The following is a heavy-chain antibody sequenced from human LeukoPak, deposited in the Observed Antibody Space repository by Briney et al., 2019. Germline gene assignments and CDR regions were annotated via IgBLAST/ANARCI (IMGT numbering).Heavy chain of an antibody. CDR1: GFTFSNYA. CDR3: AKDSEFSNVDTAMVTAVFDY. D-gene: IGHD5-18*01. J-gene: IGHJ4*02. V-gene: IGHV3-23*01. Sequence: GGSLRLSCAASGFTFSNYAMSWVRQAPGKGLEWVSAISGSGGSTYYADSVKGRFTISRDNSKNTLYLQMNSLRAEDTAVYYCAKDSEFSNVDTAMVTAVFDYWGQGTLVTVSS. CDR2: ISGSGGST.